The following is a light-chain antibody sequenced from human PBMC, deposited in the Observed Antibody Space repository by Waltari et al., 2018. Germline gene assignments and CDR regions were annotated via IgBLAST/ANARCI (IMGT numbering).Light chain of an antibody. J-gene: IGLJ1*01. CDR3: CSYAGDSNFV. V-gene: IGLV2-23*02. CDR1: SSDVGRYRF. Sequence: QSALTQPASVSGSPGQSIPIPCTGTSSDVGRYRFFSWYQQCPGKAPKLILYEVTKRPSGVSNRFSGSKSGNTASLTIAGLQADDEADYYCCSYAGDSNFVFGTGTKVTVL. CDR2: EVT.